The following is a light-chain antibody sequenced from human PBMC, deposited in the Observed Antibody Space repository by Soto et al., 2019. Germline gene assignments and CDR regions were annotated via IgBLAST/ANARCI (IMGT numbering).Light chain of an antibody. CDR1: SHDVGTYNY. V-gene: IGLV2-14*01. CDR3: NSYTSSSSVAI. CDR2: DVS. Sequence: QSVLTQPASVSGSPGQSITIPCTGTSHDVGTYNYVSWYQQHPGKAPKLLIYDVSYRPSGVSNRFSGSKSGITASLTISGLQAEDEGDYFCNSYTSSSSVAIFGGGTKLTVL. J-gene: IGLJ2*01.